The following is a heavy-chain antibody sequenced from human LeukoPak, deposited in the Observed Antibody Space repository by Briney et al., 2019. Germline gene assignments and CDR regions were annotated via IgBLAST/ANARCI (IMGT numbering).Heavy chain of an antibody. D-gene: IGHD3-10*01. CDR2: IYHSGST. J-gene: IGHJ3*02. V-gene: IGHV4-4*02. CDR1: GGSISSSNW. Sequence: SGTLSLPCAVSGGSISSSNWWGWVRQPAGKGLEWVWDIYHSGSTNSNPSLKSRVTISVDKSKNQFSLKLSSVTAADTAVYYCAREGTGGSGISRGAFDIWGQGTMVTVSS. CDR3: AREGTGGSGISRGAFDI.